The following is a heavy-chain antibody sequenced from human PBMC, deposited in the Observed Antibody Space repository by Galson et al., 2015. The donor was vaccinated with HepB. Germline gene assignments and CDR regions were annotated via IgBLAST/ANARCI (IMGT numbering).Heavy chain of an antibody. D-gene: IGHD3-3*01. Sequence: SLRLSCAASGFTFSDYYMSWIRQAPGKGLEWVSYISSSGSTIYYADSVKGRFTISRDNAKNSLYLQMNSLRAEDTAVYYCARAGVDDFWSGYYLDYWGQGTLVTVSS. CDR1: GFTFSDYY. CDR2: ISSSGSTI. J-gene: IGHJ4*02. V-gene: IGHV3-11*01. CDR3: ARAGVDDFWSGYYLDY.